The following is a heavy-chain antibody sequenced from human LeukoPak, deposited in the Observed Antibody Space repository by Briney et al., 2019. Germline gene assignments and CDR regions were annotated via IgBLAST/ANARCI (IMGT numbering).Heavy chain of an antibody. CDR2: ISANNGNT. D-gene: IGHD5-12*01. CDR1: GYTFTSYG. J-gene: IGHJ6*03. Sequence: ASVKVSCKASGYTFTSYGINWVRQAPGQGLEWMGWISANNGNTNYAQKLQGRVTMTTDTSTSTAYMELGSLRSDDTAVYYCARAGLPFYYYYMDVWGKGTTVTISS. V-gene: IGHV1-18*01. CDR3: ARAGLPFYYYYMDV.